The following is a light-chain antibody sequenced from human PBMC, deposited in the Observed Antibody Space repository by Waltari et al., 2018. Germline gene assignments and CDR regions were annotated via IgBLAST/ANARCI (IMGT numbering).Light chain of an antibody. CDR2: KAS. V-gene: IGKV1-5*03. Sequence: DIQMTQFPSTLSASVGDRLTITCRASPSINSWLVWYQQKPGKAPKLLIYKASSLESGVPSRFSGSRSGTEFTLTISSLQPDDFATYYCQQYNSYEWTFGQGTKVAIK. J-gene: IGKJ1*01. CDR3: QQYNSYEWT. CDR1: PSINSW.